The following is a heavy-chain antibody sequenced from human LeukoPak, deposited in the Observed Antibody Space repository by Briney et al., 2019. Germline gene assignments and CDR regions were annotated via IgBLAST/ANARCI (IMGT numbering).Heavy chain of an antibody. D-gene: IGHD2-2*01. Sequence: PSETLSLTCAVSGGSISSSHHYWGWIRQPPGKGLEWIGSIYSSGSTYYNPSLRTRVTISVDTSKNQFSLKLSPVTAADTAVYYCARGPGEPVVVPARDYGMDVWGQGTTVTVSS. V-gene: IGHV4-39*01. J-gene: IGHJ6*02. CDR1: GGSISSSHHY. CDR3: ARGPGEPVVVPARDYGMDV. CDR2: IYSSGST.